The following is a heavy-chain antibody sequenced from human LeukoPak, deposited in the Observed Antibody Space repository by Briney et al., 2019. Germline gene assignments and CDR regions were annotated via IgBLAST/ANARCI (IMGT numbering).Heavy chain of an antibody. Sequence: ASVKVSCKASGGTFSIYAISWVRQAPGQGLEWMGGIIPIFGTANYAQKFQGRVTITTDESTSTAYMELSSPRSEDTAVYYCARDYRRGSYYDAFDIWGQGTMVTVSS. CDR2: IIPIFGTA. J-gene: IGHJ3*02. V-gene: IGHV1-69*05. D-gene: IGHD1-26*01. CDR1: GGTFSIYA. CDR3: ARDYRRGSYYDAFDI.